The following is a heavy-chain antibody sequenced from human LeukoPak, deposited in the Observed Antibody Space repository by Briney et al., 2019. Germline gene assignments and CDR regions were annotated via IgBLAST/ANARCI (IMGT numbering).Heavy chain of an antibody. CDR3: ARVWSYYYDSDDGY. CDR2: IKQDGSEK. J-gene: IGHJ4*02. V-gene: IGHV3-7*01. CDR1: GFTFSSYW. D-gene: IGHD3-22*01. Sequence: GRSLRLSCAASGFTFSSYWMSWVRQAPGKGLEWVANIKQDGSEKYYVDSVKGRFTISRDNAKNSLYLQMNSLRAEDTAVYYCARVWSYYYDSDDGYWGQGTLVTVSS.